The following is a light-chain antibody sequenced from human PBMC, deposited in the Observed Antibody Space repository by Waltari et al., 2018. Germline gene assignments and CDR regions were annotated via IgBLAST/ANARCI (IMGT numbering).Light chain of an antibody. V-gene: IGLV2-14*03. Sequence: QSALTQPASVSGSPGQSITISCTGSSSDVGGDDSVSWYEDHPGQAPKVIIYDVNKRPSGVSDRFSGSKSGNMASLTISGLQAEDEATFYCSSQSTNNGVIFGGGTKVTVL. CDR3: SSQSTNNGVI. CDR2: DVN. CDR1: SSDVGGDDS. J-gene: IGLJ2*01.